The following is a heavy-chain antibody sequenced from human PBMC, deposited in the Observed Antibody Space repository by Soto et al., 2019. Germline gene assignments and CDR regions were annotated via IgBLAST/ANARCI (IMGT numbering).Heavy chain of an antibody. D-gene: IGHD2-21*02. V-gene: IGHV3-48*03. J-gene: IGHJ3*02. Sequence: SCKASGGTLSNYDMNWVRQAPGTGPEWVSYISRSGGSISYADSLRGRFTISRDNAKNSLYLQMNSLRADDTAVYYCAREVTADAFDIWGQGTMVTVSS. CDR1: GGTLSNYD. CDR2: ISRSGGSI. CDR3: AREVTADAFDI.